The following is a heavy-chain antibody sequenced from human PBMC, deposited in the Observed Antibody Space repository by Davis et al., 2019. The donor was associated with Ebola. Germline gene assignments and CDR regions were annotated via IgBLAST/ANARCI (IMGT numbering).Heavy chain of an antibody. D-gene: IGHD2-21*01. Sequence: GESLKISCAASGFTFSSYAMSWVRQAPGKGLEWVSTISGSGGSTYYADSVKGRFTIARDNSKNTLYLQMNSLRAEDTAIYYCAKVAGWFDPWGQGTLVTVSS. CDR2: ISGSGGST. J-gene: IGHJ5*02. V-gene: IGHV3-23*01. CDR1: GFTFSSYA. CDR3: AKVAGWFDP.